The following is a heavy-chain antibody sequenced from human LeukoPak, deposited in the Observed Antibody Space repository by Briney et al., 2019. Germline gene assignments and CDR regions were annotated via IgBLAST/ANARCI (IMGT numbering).Heavy chain of an antibody. CDR3: ARVLRQQLVEAAGGGVDY. D-gene: IGHD6-13*01. CDR2: ISSSSSYI. V-gene: IGHV3-21*01. J-gene: IGHJ4*02. Sequence: PGGSLRLSCAASGFTFSSYSMNWVRQAPGKGLEWVSSISSSSSYIYYADAVKGRFTISRDNAKNSLYLQMNSLRAEDTAVYYWARVLRQQLVEAAGGGVDYWGQGTLVTVSS. CDR1: GFTFSSYS.